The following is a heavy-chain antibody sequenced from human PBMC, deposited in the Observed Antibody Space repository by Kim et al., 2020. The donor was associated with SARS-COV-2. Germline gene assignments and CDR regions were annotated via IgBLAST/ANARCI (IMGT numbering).Heavy chain of an antibody. Sequence: SETLSLTCTVSGGSISSGGYYWSWIRQHPGKGLEWIGYIYYSGSTYYNPSLKSRVTISVDTSKNQFSLKLSSVTAADTAVYYCAREEGRYSSGWSVGYYFDYWGQGTLVTVSS. CDR3: AREEGRYSSGWSVGYYFDY. CDR2: IYYSGST. D-gene: IGHD6-19*01. J-gene: IGHJ4*02. V-gene: IGHV4-31*03. CDR1: GGSISSGGYY.